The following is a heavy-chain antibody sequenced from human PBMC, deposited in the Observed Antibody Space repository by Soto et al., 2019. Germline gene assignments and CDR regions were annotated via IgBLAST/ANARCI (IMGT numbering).Heavy chain of an antibody. J-gene: IGHJ6*02. CDR2: IIPIFGTA. CDR1: GGTFSSYA. CDR3: ASLGYCISTSCQRGGYYYGMDV. V-gene: IGHV1-69*12. Sequence: QVQLVQSGAEVKKPGSSVKVSCKASGGTFSSYAISWVRQAPGQGLEWMGGIIPIFGTANYAQKFQGRVTITADESTSTAYMELSSLRSEDTAVYYCASLGYCISTSCQRGGYYYGMDVWGQGTTVTVSS. D-gene: IGHD2-2*01.